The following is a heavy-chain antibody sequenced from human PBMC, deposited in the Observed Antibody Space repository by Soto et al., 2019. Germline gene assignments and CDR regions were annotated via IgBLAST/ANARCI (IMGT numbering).Heavy chain of an antibody. V-gene: IGHV4-39*01. J-gene: IGHJ3*02. Sequence: SETLSLTCTVSGGSVSSGAPYWGWIRQPPGKRLEWIGTIYYSGVTYYNPSLQSRVTISVDTSKNQLSLNLTSVTAADTAVYFCARWESRPGAFDTWGLGTRVTVAS. CDR3: ARWESRPGAFDT. CDR2: IYYSGVT. D-gene: IGHD1-26*01. CDR1: GGSVSSGAPY.